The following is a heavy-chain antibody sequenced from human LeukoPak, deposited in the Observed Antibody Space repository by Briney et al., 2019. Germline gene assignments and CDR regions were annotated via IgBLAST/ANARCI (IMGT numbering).Heavy chain of an antibody. Sequence: PGGSLRLSCAASGFTFSVAAMTWVRQASGKGLEWVSLIGASGESTYYADPVKGRFTISRDNSKNTLSLQMNSLRVEDTAMYFCAKDIQLSTWGLGTMVTVSS. CDR1: GFTFSVAA. D-gene: IGHD5-24*01. CDR2: IGASGEST. CDR3: AKDIQLST. V-gene: IGHV3-23*01. J-gene: IGHJ3*01.